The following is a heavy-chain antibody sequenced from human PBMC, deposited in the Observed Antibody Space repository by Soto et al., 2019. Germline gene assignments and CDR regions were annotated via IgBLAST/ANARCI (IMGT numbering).Heavy chain of an antibody. V-gene: IGHV4-59*01. CDR1: GGSISGSY. Sequence: SETLSLTCSVSGGSISGSYWSWIRQSPGKGLGWLGYVYYTGSTNYSPSLRSRVSISVDTSKNEFSLRLSSVTAADTAVYFCARSVAVPGAHIDYWGQGTQVTVSS. D-gene: IGHD6-19*01. CDR2: VYYTGST. CDR3: ARSVAVPGAHIDY. J-gene: IGHJ4*02.